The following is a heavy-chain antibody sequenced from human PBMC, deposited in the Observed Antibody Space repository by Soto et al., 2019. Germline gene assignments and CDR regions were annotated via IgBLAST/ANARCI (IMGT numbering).Heavy chain of an antibody. J-gene: IGHJ3*02. V-gene: IGHV3-15*01. CDR2: IKSKTDGGTT. CDR3: TTQLLWFGAQKDDAFDI. D-gene: IGHD3-10*01. Sequence: PGGSLRLSCAASGFTFSNAWMSWVRQAPGKGLEWVGRIKSKTDGGTTDYAAPVKGRFTISRDDSKNTLYLQMNSLKTEDTAVYYCTTQLLWFGAQKDDAFDIWGQGTMVTVSS. CDR1: GFTFSNAW.